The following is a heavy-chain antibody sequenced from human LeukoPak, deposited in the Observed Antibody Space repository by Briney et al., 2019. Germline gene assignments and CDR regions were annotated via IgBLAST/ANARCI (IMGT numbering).Heavy chain of an antibody. V-gene: IGHV3-20*04. J-gene: IGHJ6*04. CDR1: GFTFDNYG. CDR2: INANGGST. D-gene: IGHD3-10*02. Sequence: PGGSLRLSCAASGFTFDNYGMSWVRQVPGKGLEWVSSINANGGSTAYADSVRGRFTISRDNAKNFLYLQMNSLRAEDTAVYYCAELGITMIGGVWGKGTTVTISS. CDR3: AELGITMIGGV.